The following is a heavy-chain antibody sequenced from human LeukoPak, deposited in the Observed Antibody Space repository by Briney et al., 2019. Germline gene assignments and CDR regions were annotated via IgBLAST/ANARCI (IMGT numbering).Heavy chain of an antibody. CDR3: ARGTLGAWGW. Sequence: GGSLRLSCAASGFTLSNFWMNWVRQAPGKGLEWVSSISSSSNYIHYADSVKGRFTISRDNAKNSLYLQMNSLRAEDTAVYFCARGTLGAWGWWGQGTLVTVSA. CDR2: ISSSSNYI. D-gene: IGHD6-19*01. CDR1: GFTLSNFW. J-gene: IGHJ4*02. V-gene: IGHV3-21*01.